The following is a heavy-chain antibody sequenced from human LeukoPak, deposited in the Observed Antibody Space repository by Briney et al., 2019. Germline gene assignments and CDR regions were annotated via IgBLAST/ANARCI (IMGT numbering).Heavy chain of an antibody. CDR3: ARDPGPYSGSNN. CDR2: MNPNSGSA. CDR1: GYTFTSYD. D-gene: IGHD5-12*01. V-gene: IGHV1-8*01. J-gene: IGHJ4*02. Sequence: ASVKVSCKASGYTFTSYDIDWVRQATGQGLEWMGWMNPNSGSAGYSRKFQDRVTMTRSTSTSTAYMELSSLRAEDTAVYYCARDPGPYSGSNNWGQGTLVTVSS.